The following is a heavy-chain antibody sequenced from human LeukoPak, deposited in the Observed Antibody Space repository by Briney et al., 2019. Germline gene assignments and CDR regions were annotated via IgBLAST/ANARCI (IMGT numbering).Heavy chain of an antibody. CDR1: GFTFDDYW. V-gene: IGHV3-11*04. J-gene: IGHJ4*02. CDR3: ARGEGRYFDWLLSHFDY. Sequence: PGGSLRLSCGASGFTFDDYWMSWVRQAPGKGLEWVSYISSSGSTIYYADSVKGRFTISRDNAKNSLYLQMNSLRAEDTAVYYCARGEGRYFDWLLSHFDYWGQGTLVTVSS. D-gene: IGHD3-9*01. CDR2: ISSSGSTI.